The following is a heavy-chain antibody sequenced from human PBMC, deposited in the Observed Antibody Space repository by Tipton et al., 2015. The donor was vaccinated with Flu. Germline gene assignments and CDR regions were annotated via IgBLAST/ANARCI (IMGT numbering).Heavy chain of an antibody. CDR1: GGSISSYC. V-gene: IGHV4-59*01. Sequence: TLSLTCTVSGGSISSYCWSWIRQPPGKGLEWIGYIYYSGSTNYNPSLKSRVTISVDTSKNQFSLKLSSVTAADTAVYYCARAPDSIVGATVFDYWGQGTLVTVSS. CDR3: ARAPDSIVGATVFDY. D-gene: IGHD1-26*01. J-gene: IGHJ4*02. CDR2: IYYSGST.